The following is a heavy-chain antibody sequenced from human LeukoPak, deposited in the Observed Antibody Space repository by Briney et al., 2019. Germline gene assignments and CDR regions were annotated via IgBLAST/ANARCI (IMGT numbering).Heavy chain of an antibody. Sequence: GGSLRLSCAASGFTFSNYWMSWVRQAPRKGLEWVANIKQDGSEKYFMDSVKGRFTISRDNAKNSLYLQMNSLRAEDTAVYYCARETGDYYYYYAMDVWGQGTTVSVSS. CDR1: GFTFSNYW. J-gene: IGHJ6*02. CDR2: IKQDGSEK. D-gene: IGHD4-17*01. V-gene: IGHV3-7*01. CDR3: ARETGDYYYYYAMDV.